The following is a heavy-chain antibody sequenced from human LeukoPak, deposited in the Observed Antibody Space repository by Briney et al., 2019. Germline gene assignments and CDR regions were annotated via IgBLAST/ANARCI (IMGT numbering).Heavy chain of an antibody. Sequence: GGSLRLSCAASGFTFSSYSMNWVRQAPGKGLEWVSYISSSSSTIYYADSVKGRFTISRDNAKNSLYLQMNSLRAEDTAVYYCASPGETIVGATSYWGQGTLVTVSS. CDR3: ASPGETIVGATSY. V-gene: IGHV3-48*04. CDR2: ISSSSSTI. CDR1: GFTFSSYS. D-gene: IGHD1-26*01. J-gene: IGHJ4*02.